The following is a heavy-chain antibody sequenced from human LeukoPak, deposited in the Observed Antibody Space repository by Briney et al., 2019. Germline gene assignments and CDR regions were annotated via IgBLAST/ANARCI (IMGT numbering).Heavy chain of an antibody. D-gene: IGHD3-10*01. J-gene: IGHJ4*02. Sequence: GGSLRLSCAASGFTFDDYAMHWVRQAPGKGLEWVSGISWNSGSIGYADSVKGRFTISRDNAKNSLYLQMNSLRAEDTAVYYCARVAGKKLLWFGEFSDYWGQGTLVTVSS. CDR3: ARVAGKKLLWFGEFSDY. V-gene: IGHV3-9*01. CDR2: ISWNSGSI. CDR1: GFTFDDYA.